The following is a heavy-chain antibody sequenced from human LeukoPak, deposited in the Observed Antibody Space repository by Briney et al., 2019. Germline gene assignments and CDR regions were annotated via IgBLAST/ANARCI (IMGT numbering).Heavy chain of an antibody. V-gene: IGHV4-4*07. Sequence: SETLSLTCSVSGGSISSYYWSWIRQPAGKGREWIGRIYTTGNTDYNPSLKSRVTMSVNTSKNQFSLNLSSVTAADTAVYYCARDARGWSGFDYWGQGTLVTVSS. D-gene: IGHD3-3*01. CDR3: ARDARGWSGFDY. CDR2: IYTTGNT. CDR1: GGSISSYY. J-gene: IGHJ4*02.